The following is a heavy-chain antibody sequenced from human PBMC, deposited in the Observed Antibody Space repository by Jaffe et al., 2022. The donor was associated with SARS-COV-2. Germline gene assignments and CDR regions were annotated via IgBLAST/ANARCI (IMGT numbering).Heavy chain of an antibody. CDR2: INTGSGNT. D-gene: IGHD2-15*01. CDR3: ARDPDGKCRWFGP. J-gene: IGHJ5*02. V-gene: IGHV1-3*04. CDR1: GYGFSDYP. Sequence: QVQLVQSGAEVKQPGASVKLSCKASGYGFSDYPVHWVRQAPGQSLEWMGWINTGSGNTKYSRKFQGRVTITRETSASTVYMELSSLTSEDTAIYYCARDPDGKCRWFGPWGQGTLVTVSS.